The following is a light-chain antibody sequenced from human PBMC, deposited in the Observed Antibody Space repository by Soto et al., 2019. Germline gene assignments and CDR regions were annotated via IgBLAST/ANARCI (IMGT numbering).Light chain of an antibody. CDR3: SSYTSTSTYV. V-gene: IGLV2-14*01. CDR1: SSDVGGYNY. J-gene: IGLJ1*01. Sequence: QSVLTQPASVSGSPGQSITISCTGTSSDVGGYNYVSWYQQHPGKAPTLMIYDVSNRPSGVSNRFSGSKSGNTASLTTSGLQAEDEADYYCSSYTSTSTYVFGTGTKVTVL. CDR2: DVS.